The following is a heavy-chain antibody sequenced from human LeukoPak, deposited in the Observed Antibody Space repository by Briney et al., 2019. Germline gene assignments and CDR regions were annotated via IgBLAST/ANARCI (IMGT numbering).Heavy chain of an antibody. Sequence: AGESLKISCKGSGYSFTSYWISWVRQMPGKGLEWMGRIDPSDSYTNYSPSFQGHVTISADKSISTAYLQWSSLKASDTAMYYCARLGYCSGGSCYAEWFDPWGQGTLVTVSS. CDR1: GYSFTSYW. J-gene: IGHJ5*02. D-gene: IGHD2-15*01. CDR3: ARLGYCSGGSCYAEWFDP. CDR2: IDPSDSYT. V-gene: IGHV5-10-1*01.